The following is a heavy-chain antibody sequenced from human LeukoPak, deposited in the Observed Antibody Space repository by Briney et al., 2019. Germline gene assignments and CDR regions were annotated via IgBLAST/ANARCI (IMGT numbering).Heavy chain of an antibody. V-gene: IGHV4-34*01. CDR3: ARGGYCSSTSCYRGNYYYYYGMDV. CDR1: GGSFSGYY. CDR2: INHSGST. Sequence: SETLSLTCAVYGGSFSGYYWSWIRQPPGKGLEWIGEINHSGSTNNNPSLKSRVTISVDTSKNQFSLKLSSVTAADTAVYYCARGGYCSSTSCYRGNYYYYYGMDVWGQGTTVTVSS. J-gene: IGHJ6*02. D-gene: IGHD2-2*01.